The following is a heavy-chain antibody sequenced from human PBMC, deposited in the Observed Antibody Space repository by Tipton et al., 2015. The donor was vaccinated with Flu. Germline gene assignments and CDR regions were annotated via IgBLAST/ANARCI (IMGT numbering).Heavy chain of an antibody. CDR2: ISSSGDT. J-gene: IGHJ3*02. D-gene: IGHD3-10*01. CDR3: ATGPPNVLLWFGGLSDAFDI. Sequence: GLVKPSETLSLACTVSGASISGSSFYWAWIRQPPGKGLEWIGTISSSGDTSYTPSLKSRSTISVDTSKNQVSLRVTSVTAADTAMYYCATGPPNVLLWFGGLSDAFDIWGLGTVVSVSS. CDR1: GASISGSSFY. V-gene: IGHV4-39*07.